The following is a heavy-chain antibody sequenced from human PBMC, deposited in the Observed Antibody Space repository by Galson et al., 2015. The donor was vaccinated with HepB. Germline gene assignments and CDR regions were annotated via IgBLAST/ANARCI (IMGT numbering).Heavy chain of an antibody. CDR3: ARDQYQLLFLAFYYYYMDV. V-gene: IGHV3-7*01. J-gene: IGHJ6*03. CDR1: GFTFSSYW. D-gene: IGHD2-2*01. CDR2: IKQDGSEK. Sequence: SLRLSCAASGFTFSSYWMSWVRQAPGKGLEWVANIKQDGSEKYYVDSVKGRFTISRDNAKNSLYLQMNSLRAEDTAVYYCARDQYQLLFLAFYYYYMDVWGKGTTVTVSS.